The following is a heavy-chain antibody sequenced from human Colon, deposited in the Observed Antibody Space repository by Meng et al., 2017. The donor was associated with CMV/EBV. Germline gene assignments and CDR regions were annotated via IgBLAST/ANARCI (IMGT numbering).Heavy chain of an antibody. CDR1: GFTFSGVW. Sequence: EVQLVESGGGLVKAGGSLRFSXVASGFTFSGVWMNWVRQAPGKGLEWVARIKTGGGAIDYAAPVKGRFTISRDDSKDTVYLQMNSLKTEDTAVYYCTTVWGGGRDSFDYWGQGTLVTVSS. V-gene: IGHV3-15*01. CDR3: TTVWGGGRDSFDY. CDR2: IKTGGGAI. D-gene: IGHD2-15*01. J-gene: IGHJ4*02.